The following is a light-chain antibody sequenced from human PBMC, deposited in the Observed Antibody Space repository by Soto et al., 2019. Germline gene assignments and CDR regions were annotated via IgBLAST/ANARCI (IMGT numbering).Light chain of an antibody. CDR3: GAWDTTLSAVV. CDR1: TSNIGNNY. V-gene: IGLV1-51*01. J-gene: IGLJ2*01. Sequence: QSVLTQPPSVSAPLGQQVTISCSGTTSNIGNNYVSWFQQRPGTAPKLLIYDNTKRPSGTPVRFSGSKSGTSAALHIAGLQPGDEADYYCGAWDTTLSAVVFGGGTKFTVL. CDR2: DNT.